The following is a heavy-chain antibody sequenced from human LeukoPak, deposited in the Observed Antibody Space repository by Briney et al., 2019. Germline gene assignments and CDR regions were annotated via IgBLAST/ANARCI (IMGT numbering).Heavy chain of an antibody. CDR3: ARDSQHEAYSGSPDY. J-gene: IGHJ4*02. D-gene: IGHD1-26*01. CDR2: ISAYNGNT. V-gene: IGHV1-18*01. CDR1: GYTFTSYG. Sequence: ASVTVSCTASGYTFTSYGISWVRQAPGQGLEGMGWISAYNGNTNYAQKLQGRVTMTTDTSTSTAYMELRSLRSDDTAVYYCARDSQHEAYSGSPDYWGQGTLVTVSS.